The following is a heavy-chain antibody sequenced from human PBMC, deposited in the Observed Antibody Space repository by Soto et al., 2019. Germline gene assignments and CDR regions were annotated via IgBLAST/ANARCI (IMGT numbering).Heavy chain of an antibody. CDR3: ARDTSASRLLIRYYYYGMDV. J-gene: IGHJ6*02. Sequence: ASVKVSCKASGYTFTSYGISWVRQAPGQGLEWMGWISAYNGNTNYAQKLQGRVTMTTDTSTSTAYMELRSLRSDDTAVYYCARDTSASRLLIRYYYYGMDVWGQGTTVTVSS. CDR1: GYTFTSYG. V-gene: IGHV1-18*01. CDR2: ISAYNGNT. D-gene: IGHD2-15*01.